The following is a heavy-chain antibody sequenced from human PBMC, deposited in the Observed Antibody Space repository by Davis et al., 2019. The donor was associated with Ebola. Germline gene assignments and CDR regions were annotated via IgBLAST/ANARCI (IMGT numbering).Heavy chain of an antibody. CDR3: ARTDNLDY. Sequence: GGSLRLSCAASGFTFSSHSMNWVRQAPGKGLEWVSYISINSGYIYYADSVKGRFTISRDNAKNTLYLQMNSLRVEDTAVYYCARTDNLDYWGQGTLVTVSS. CDR2: ISINSGYI. J-gene: IGHJ4*02. V-gene: IGHV3-21*01. D-gene: IGHD1-1*01. CDR1: GFTFSSHS.